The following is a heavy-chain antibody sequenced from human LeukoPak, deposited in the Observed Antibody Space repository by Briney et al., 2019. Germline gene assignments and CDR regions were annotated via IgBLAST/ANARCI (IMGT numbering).Heavy chain of an antibody. D-gene: IGHD5-18*01. V-gene: IGHV3-23*01. CDR2: ISGDGYST. CDR1: GFTFSTYT. J-gene: IGHJ4*02. CDR3: AKDGRGYSYANFDY. Sequence: PGGSLRVSCAASGFTFSTYTMAWVRQAPGGGLEWVSGISGDGYSTYYADSVKGRFTISRDNSKNTLYLQMNSLRAEDTAVYYCAKDGRGYSYANFDYWGQGTLVTVSS.